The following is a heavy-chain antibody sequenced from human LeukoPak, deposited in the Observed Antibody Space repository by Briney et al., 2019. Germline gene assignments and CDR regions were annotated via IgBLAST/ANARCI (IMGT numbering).Heavy chain of an antibody. CDR3: AKRPSDYGDYVSYFDY. CDR2: ISGSGGST. CDR1: GFTFSDYY. Sequence: PGGSLRLSCAASGFTFSDYYMSWVRQAPGKGLEWVSAISGSGGSTYYADSVKGRFTISRDNSKNTLYLQMNGLRAEDTAVYYCAKRPSDYGDYVSYFDYWGQGTLVTVSS. V-gene: IGHV3-23*01. J-gene: IGHJ4*02. D-gene: IGHD4-17*01.